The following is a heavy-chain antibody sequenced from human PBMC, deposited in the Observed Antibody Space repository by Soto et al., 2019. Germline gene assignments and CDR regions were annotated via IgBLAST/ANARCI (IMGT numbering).Heavy chain of an antibody. J-gene: IGHJ6*02. Sequence: ESGPTLVNPTQTLTLTCTFSGFSLSTSGVGVGWIRQPPGKALEWLAIIYWDDDKRYRPSLKSRLTITKDTSKNQVVLKMTNMDPVDTATYYCAHSGGYCSSISCPTIVDVWGQGTTVTVSS. CDR1: GFSLSTSGVG. CDR2: IYWDDDK. V-gene: IGHV2-5*02. D-gene: IGHD2-2*01. CDR3: AHSGGYCSSISCPTIVDV.